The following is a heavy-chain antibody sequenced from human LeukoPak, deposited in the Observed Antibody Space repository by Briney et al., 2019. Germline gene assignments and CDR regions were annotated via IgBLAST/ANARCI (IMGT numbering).Heavy chain of an antibody. Sequence: GGSLRLSCLVSGFSFNEYSMSWVRQVPGKGLEWVANIKEDGIEKYYLDSVKGRFTISRDNAKNSLYLQMNSLRAEDTALYYCARDRGNQRGYYYYYMDVWGKGTTVTVSS. CDR3: ARDRGNQRGYYYYYMDV. CDR2: IKEDGIEK. V-gene: IGHV3-7*01. CDR1: GFSFNEYS. D-gene: IGHD1-14*01. J-gene: IGHJ6*03.